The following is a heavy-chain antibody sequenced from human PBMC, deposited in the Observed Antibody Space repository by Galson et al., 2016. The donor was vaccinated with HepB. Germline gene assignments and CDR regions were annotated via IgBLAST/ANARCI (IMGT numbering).Heavy chain of an antibody. CDR3: ARVGDISTGWGDYFDY. D-gene: IGHD3-9*01. Sequence: TLSLTCTVSGGSISSGAYYWSWIRQHPGKGLEWIGYIHYSGSTYYNPSLKSRVSMSVDTSKNQFSLKLSSLTVADTAVYYCARVGDISTGWGDYFDYWGQGTLVTVSS. J-gene: IGHJ4*02. CDR1: GGSISSGAYY. V-gene: IGHV4-31*03. CDR2: IHYSGST.